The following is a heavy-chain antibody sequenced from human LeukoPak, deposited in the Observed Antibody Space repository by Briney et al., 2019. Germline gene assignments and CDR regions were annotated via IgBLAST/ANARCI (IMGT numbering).Heavy chain of an antibody. J-gene: IGHJ4*02. Sequence: GGSLRLSCAASGFTFSSYGMHWVRQAPGKGLEWVAVISYDGSNKYYADSVKGRFTISRDNSKNTLYLQMNSLRAEDTAVYYCAKDRGSSGRVTIDYWGQGTLVTVSS. V-gene: IGHV3-30*18. D-gene: IGHD6-19*01. CDR3: AKDRGSSGRVTIDY. CDR1: GFTFSSYG. CDR2: ISYDGSNK.